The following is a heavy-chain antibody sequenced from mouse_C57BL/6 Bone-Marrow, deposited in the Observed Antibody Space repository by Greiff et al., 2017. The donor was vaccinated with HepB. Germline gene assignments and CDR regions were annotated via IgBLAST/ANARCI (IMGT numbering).Heavy chain of an antibody. Sequence: DVKLVESEGGLVQPGSSMKLSCTASGFTFSDYYMAWVRQVPEKGLEWVANINYDGSSTYYLDSLKSRFIISRDNAKNILYLQMSSLKSEDTATYYCARGDTTGYFDVWVTGTTVTVSS. V-gene: IGHV5-16*01. J-gene: IGHJ1*03. D-gene: IGHD1-1*01. CDR2: INYDGSST. CDR3: ARGDTTGYFDV. CDR1: GFTFSDYY.